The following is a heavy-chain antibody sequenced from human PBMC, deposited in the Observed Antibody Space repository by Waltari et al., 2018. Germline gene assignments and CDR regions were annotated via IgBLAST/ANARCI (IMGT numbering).Heavy chain of an antibody. CDR1: GGSISSGSYY. Sequence: QVQLQESGPGLVKPSQTLSLTCTVSGGSISSGSYYWSWIRQPAGTGLEWIGRIYTSGSTNYNPSLKSRVTISVDTSKNQFSLKLSSVTAADTAVYYCARTPLRGYSYGLADDAFDIWGQGTMVTVSS. D-gene: IGHD5-18*01. CDR2: IYTSGST. V-gene: IGHV4-61*02. J-gene: IGHJ3*02. CDR3: ARTPLRGYSYGLADDAFDI.